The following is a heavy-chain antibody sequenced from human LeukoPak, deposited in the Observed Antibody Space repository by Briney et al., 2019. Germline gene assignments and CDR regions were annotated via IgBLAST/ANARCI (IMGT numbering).Heavy chain of an antibody. CDR3: ARDLDRLRI. CDR2: ISNDGINK. CDR1: GFTFSSYA. D-gene: IGHD2-15*01. V-gene: IGHV3-30-3*01. J-gene: IGHJ4*02. Sequence: GGSLRLSCATSGFTFSSYAMSWVRQAPGKGLEWVAVISNDGINKYYADSVKGRFTISRDNSKNTLYLQMNSLRAEDTAVYYCARDLDRLRIWGQGTLVTVSS.